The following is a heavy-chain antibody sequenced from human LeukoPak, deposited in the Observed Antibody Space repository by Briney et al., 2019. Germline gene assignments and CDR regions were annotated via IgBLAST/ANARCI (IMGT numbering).Heavy chain of an antibody. CDR3: ARVGHTIIRGAMDY. Sequence: ETLSLTCTVSGGSISSYYWSWIRQPPGKGLEWIGYIHYSGSTNYNSSLKSRVTISVDTSKNQFSLRLSSVTAADTAVYYCARVGHTIIRGAMDYWCQGTLVTVSS. D-gene: IGHD3-10*01. J-gene: IGHJ4*02. CDR1: GGSISSYY. CDR2: IHYSGST. V-gene: IGHV4-59*01.